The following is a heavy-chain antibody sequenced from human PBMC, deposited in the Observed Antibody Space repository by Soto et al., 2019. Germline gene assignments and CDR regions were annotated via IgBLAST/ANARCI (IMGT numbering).Heavy chain of an antibody. CDR2: IYYRGST. D-gene: IGHD5-18*01. J-gene: IGHJ5*01. CDR3: AMIPVATSMICWLDS. CDR1: GDSGTSGNYY. Sequence: SETLSLTCTVSGDSGTSGNYYWSWIRQPPGKGLEGIGHIYYRGSTNYSPSLKSRVTISLDTSNNQFSLKLTSVTAADTAVYYSAMIPVATSMICWLDSWRKRPLVTVSS. V-gene: IGHV4-61*01.